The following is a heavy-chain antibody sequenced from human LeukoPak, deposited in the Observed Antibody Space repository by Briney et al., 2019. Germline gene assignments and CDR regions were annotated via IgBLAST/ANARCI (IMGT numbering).Heavy chain of an antibody. J-gene: IGHJ4*02. V-gene: IGHV3-30*02. CDR3: AKPKLARLQYPQWLFDY. D-gene: IGHD4-11*01. CDR1: GFTFSSYG. Sequence: PGGSLRLSCAASGFTFSSYGMHWVRQAPGKGLEWVAVIWYDGSNKYYADSVKGRFTISRDNSKNTLYLQMNSLRAEDTAVYYCAKPKLARLQYPQWLFDYWGQETLVTVSS. CDR2: IWYDGSNK.